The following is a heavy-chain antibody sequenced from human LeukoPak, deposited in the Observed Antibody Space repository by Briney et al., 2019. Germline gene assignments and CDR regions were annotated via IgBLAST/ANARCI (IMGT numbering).Heavy chain of an antibody. CDR2: ISGSGGTT. CDR3: AKDLTYYYDSTGYYFDY. D-gene: IGHD3-22*01. J-gene: IGHJ4*02. V-gene: IGHV3-23*01. CDR1: GFTFSSYA. Sequence: GGSLRLSCAASGFTFSSYAMSWVRQAPGKGLELVSGISGSGGTTYYADSVKGRFTISRDNSKNTLYLQLNSLRAEDTAIYYCAKDLTYYYDSTGYYFDYWDQGTLVTVSS.